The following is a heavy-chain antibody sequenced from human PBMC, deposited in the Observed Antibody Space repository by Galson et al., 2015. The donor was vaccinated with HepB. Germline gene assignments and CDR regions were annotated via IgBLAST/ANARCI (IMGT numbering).Heavy chain of an antibody. V-gene: IGHV3-21*01. J-gene: IGHJ4*02. CDR2: ISSSSSYI. D-gene: IGHD2-21*02. CDR3: ARTQDDCGGDCYSIDY. Sequence: SLRLSCAASGFTFSSYSMNWVRQAPGKGLEWVSSISSSSSYIYYADSVRGRFTISRDNAKNSLYLQMNSLRAEDTAVYYCARTQDDCGGDCYSIDYWGQGTLVTVSS. CDR1: GFTFSSYS.